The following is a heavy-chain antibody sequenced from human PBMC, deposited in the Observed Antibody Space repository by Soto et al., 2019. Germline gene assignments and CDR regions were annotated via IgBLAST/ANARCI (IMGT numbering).Heavy chain of an antibody. D-gene: IGHD2-15*01. V-gene: IGHV4-59*01. Sequence: LTLPRTVSGSSISSDYWIWVRQPPGKGLEWIGYIYFSGRTNYNPSLESRVTISLDASKTQFSLKMKSLTTADTAVYYCARVGGVAAPTFAYWGQGTLVTVS. CDR3: ARVGGVAAPTFAY. CDR2: IYFSGRT. J-gene: IGHJ4*02. CDR1: GSSISSDY.